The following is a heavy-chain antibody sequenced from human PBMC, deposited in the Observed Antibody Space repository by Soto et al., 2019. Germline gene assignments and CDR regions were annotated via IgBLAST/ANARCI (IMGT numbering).Heavy chain of an antibody. Sequence: HPGGSLRLSCAPSGFTVSSNYMSWVRQAPGRGLEWDSLIYTGGSIYYADSVKGRFTISRDNSRYTLYLQMNSLRADDTVVYYCARGSIFGVAQPGAVDCWGQGTLVTVSS. D-gene: IGHD3-3*01. CDR3: ARGSIFGVAQPGAVDC. J-gene: IGHJ4*02. CDR2: IYTGGSI. CDR1: GFTVSSNY. V-gene: IGHV3-66*01.